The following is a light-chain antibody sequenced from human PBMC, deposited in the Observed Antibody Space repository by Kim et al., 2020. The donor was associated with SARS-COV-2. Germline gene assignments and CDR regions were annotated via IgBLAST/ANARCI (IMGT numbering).Light chain of an antibody. CDR1: DPIVGFNS. CDR2: ADN. V-gene: IGLV1-44*01. CDR3: AAWDGTLRGWV. Sequence: GQEVTIPLSGTDPIVGFNSVNWYQQVPGKAPRLLVYADNHRPSGVPGRFSASKSGSSASLAISGLQSEDEADYFCAAWDGTLRGWVFGEGTQLTFL. J-gene: IGLJ3*02.